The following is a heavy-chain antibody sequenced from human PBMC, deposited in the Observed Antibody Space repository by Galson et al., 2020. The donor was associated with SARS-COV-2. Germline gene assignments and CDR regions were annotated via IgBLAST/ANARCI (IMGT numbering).Heavy chain of an antibody. V-gene: IGHV3-33*01. CDR2: VWYDGSNK. CDR1: GFSFSNYG. J-gene: IGHJ4*02. Sequence: SLKISCAASGFSFSNYGMHWVRQAPDKGLEWVAIVWYDGSNKYYADSVKGRFTISRDNSNNTLYLQMNSLRAEDTAVYYCTRDLAVDTTGDDYWGQGTLVTVSS. D-gene: IGHD1-1*01. CDR3: TRDLAVDTTGDDY.